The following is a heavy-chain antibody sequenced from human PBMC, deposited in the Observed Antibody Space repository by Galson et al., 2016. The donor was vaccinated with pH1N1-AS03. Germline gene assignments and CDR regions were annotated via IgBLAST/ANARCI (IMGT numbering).Heavy chain of an antibody. V-gene: IGHV4-34*01. Sequence: SETLSLTCAVYGGSFSGYYWSWIRQPPGKGLEWIGEIHHSGSTTNYSPSLKSRVTISVDTSQKQFSLKLTSVTAADTAVYFCARGGVFFAGSGSYHNWGQGTQVIVSS. J-gene: IGHJ4*02. CDR2: IHHSGSTT. CDR1: GGSFSGYY. D-gene: IGHD3-10*01. CDR3: ARGGVFFAGSGSYHN.